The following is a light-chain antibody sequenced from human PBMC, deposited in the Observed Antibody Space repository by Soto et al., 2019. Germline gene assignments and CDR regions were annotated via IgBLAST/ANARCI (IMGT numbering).Light chain of an antibody. CDR2: EVS. V-gene: IGLV2-14*01. J-gene: IGLJ1*01. CDR1: SSDVGGYNY. CDR3: SSYVGFSIYV. Sequence: QSALTQPASVSGSPGQSITISCTGTSSDVGGYNYVSWYQQHPGKAPKLMIYEVSNRPSGVSFRFSGSKSGNTASLTISGLQAEDEADYYCSSYVGFSIYVFGTGTMLTVL.